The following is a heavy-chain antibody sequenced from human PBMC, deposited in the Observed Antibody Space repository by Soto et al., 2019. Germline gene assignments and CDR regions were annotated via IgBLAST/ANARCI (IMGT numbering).Heavy chain of an antibody. CDR2: ISSSGGRT. J-gene: IGHJ6*03. D-gene: IGHD4-4*01. CDR1: GITFSGYA. Sequence: GGSLRLSCAASGITFSGYAMSWVRQAPGKGLEWVSVISSSGGRTCYADSVKGRFTISRDNSKNTLYLQMNSLRAEDTAVYYCAKSASNYYHYYYMDVWGKGTTVTVSS. CDR3: AKSASNYYHYYYMDV. V-gene: IGHV3-23*01.